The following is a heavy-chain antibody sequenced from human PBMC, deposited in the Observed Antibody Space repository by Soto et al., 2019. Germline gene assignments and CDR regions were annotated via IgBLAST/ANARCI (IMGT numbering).Heavy chain of an antibody. CDR1: GFTFSSYA. CDR3: VKAMYSSSSLFY. V-gene: IGHV3-64D*06. CDR2: ISSNGGST. D-gene: IGHD6-6*01. Sequence: GGSMRLSCSASGFTFSSYAMHWVRQAPGKGLEYVSAISSNGGSTYYADSEKGRFTISRDNSKNTLYLQMSSLRAEDTAVYYCVKAMYSSSSLFYWGQGTLVTVSS. J-gene: IGHJ4*02.